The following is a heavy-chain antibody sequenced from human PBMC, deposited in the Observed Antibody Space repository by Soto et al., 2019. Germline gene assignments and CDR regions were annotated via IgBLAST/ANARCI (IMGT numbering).Heavy chain of an antibody. Sequence: SVKVSCKASGGTFSSYAISWVRQAPGQGLEWMGGIIPIFGTANYAQKFQGRVTITADESTSTAYMELSSLRSEDTAVYYCARTPAPYYYVWGSYRYTDFDDWGQGTLVTVSS. CDR2: IIPIFGTA. CDR3: ARTPAPYYYVWGSYRYTDFDD. J-gene: IGHJ4*02. CDR1: GGTFSSYA. V-gene: IGHV1-69*13. D-gene: IGHD3-16*02.